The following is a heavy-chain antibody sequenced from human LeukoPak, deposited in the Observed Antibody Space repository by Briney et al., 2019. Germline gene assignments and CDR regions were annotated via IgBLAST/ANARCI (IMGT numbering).Heavy chain of an antibody. CDR3: ARTHDYGPHYYYGMDV. Sequence: SETLSLTCAVYGGSFSGYYWSWIRQPPGKGLEWIGEINHSGSTNYNPSLKSRVTISVDTSKNQFSLKLSSVTAADTAVYYCARTHDYGPHYYYGMDVWGQGTTVTVSS. CDR2: INHSGST. CDR1: GGSFSGYY. V-gene: IGHV4-34*01. D-gene: IGHD4/OR15-4a*01. J-gene: IGHJ6*02.